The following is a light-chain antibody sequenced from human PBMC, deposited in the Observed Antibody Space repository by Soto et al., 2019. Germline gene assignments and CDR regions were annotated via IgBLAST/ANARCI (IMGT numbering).Light chain of an antibody. Sequence: EIVLPQSPGILSLSPGERASLSCGASQSITSSFLAWYQQKPGQAPRILIYGASTRDTGIPARFSGSGSGTDCTLTISRLEPEDFEVYYCQQRSNWPGTFGQGTKVDIK. V-gene: IGKV3D-20*02. J-gene: IGKJ1*01. CDR3: QQRSNWPGT. CDR1: QSITSSF. CDR2: GAS.